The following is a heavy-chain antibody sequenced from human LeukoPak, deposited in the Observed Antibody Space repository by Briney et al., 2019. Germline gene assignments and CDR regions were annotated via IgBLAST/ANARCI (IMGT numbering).Heavy chain of an antibody. V-gene: IGHV4-59*01. CDR2: IFYRGAT. J-gene: IGHJ5*02. CDR3: AGARDWSAGSWFDP. Sequence: PSETLSLTCIVSGGFISSYYWNWIRQPPGKGLEWIGNIFYRGATNYNPSLKSRVIMSVDTSKNQFSLKLYSVTAADTAMYYCAGARDWSAGSWFDPWGQGILVTVSS. D-gene: IGHD3/OR15-3a*01. CDR1: GGFISSYY.